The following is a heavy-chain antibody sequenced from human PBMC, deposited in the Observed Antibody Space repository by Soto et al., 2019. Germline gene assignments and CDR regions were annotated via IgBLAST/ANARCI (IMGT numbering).Heavy chain of an antibody. J-gene: IGHJ4*02. Sequence: QLQVQESGPGLVKPSETLSLTCTVSGDSVSSNDYYWGWVRQPPEKRLEWIATMSYSGSTYYNPSLRSRVTIATGTSKNLFTLKLGSCTAADTDLYYCARHRLFGTAGRPYRFDHWGQGSLVTVSS. CDR1: GDSVSSNDYY. CDR2: MSYSGST. CDR3: ARHRLFGTAGRPYRFDH. D-gene: IGHD1-1*01. V-gene: IGHV4-39*01.